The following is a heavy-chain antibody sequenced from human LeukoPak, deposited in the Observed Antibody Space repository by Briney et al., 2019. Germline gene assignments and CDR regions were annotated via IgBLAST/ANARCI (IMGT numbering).Heavy chain of an antibody. D-gene: IGHD3-10*01. CDR1: GGTFSSYA. CDR2: INPSGGST. J-gene: IGHJ4*02. CDR3: ATDRDGYFDY. Sequence: ASVKVSCKASGGTFSSYAISWVRQAPGQGLEWMGIINPSGGSTSYTQKFQGRVTMTEDTSTDTAYMELSSLRFEDTAVYYCATDRDGYFDYWGQGTLVTVSS. V-gene: IGHV1-46*01.